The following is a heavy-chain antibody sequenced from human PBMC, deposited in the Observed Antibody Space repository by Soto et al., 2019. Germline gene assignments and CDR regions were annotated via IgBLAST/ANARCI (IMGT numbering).Heavy chain of an antibody. D-gene: IGHD5-12*01. Sequence: SETLSLTCTVSGGSISSGDYYWSWIRQPPGKGLEWIGYIYYSGSTYYSPSLKSRVTISVDTSKNQFSLKLSSVTAADTAVYYWAREPPVAARLAPWAQEPLFPVSS. CDR3: AREPPVAARLAP. CDR1: GGSISSGDYY. J-gene: IGHJ5*02. CDR2: IYYSGST. V-gene: IGHV4-30-4*01.